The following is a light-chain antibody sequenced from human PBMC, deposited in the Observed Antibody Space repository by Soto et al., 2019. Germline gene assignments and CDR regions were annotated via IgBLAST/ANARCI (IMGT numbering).Light chain of an antibody. Sequence: EIVLTQSPGTLSLSPGERATLSCRASQSVSSTSLEWYQQKPGQAPRLLMYGVSSRATGIPDRFSGSGSGTDFTLTINRLEPEDFAVYFCQQYDNPVWTFGQGTKVDIK. CDR3: QQYDNPVWT. V-gene: IGKV3-20*01. CDR1: QSVSSTS. CDR2: GVS. J-gene: IGKJ1*01.